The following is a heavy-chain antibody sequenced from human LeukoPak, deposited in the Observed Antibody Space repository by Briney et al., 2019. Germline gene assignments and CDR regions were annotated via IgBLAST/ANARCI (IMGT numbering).Heavy chain of an antibody. D-gene: IGHD5-12*01. CDR1: GYTFTNFG. J-gene: IGHJ4*02. Sequence: ASVKVSCKASGYTFTNFGISWVRQAPGQGLEWMGWISDSNGNTNYAQNLQGRVTMTTDTSTSTAYMELRSLRSDDTAVYYCARAPNPGYSRFWGQGTLVTVSA. V-gene: IGHV1-18*04. CDR3: ARAPNPGYSRF. CDR2: ISDSNGNT.